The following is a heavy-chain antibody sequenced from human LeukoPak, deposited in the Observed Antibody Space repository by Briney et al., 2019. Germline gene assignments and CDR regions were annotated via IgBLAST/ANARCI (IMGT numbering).Heavy chain of an antibody. D-gene: IGHD3-9*01. CDR1: GGTFSSYA. CDR2: IIPIFGTA. Sequence: ASVKVSCKASGGTFSSYAISWVRQAPGQGLEWMGGIIPIFGTANYAQKFQGRVTITADESTSTAYMELSSLRAEDAAVYYCARDGGLRYFDWPFDYWGQGTLVTVSS. V-gene: IGHV1-69*13. J-gene: IGHJ4*02. CDR3: ARDGGLRYFDWPFDY.